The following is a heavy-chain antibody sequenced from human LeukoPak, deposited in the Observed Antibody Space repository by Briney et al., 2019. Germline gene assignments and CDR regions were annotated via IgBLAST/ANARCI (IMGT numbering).Heavy chain of an antibody. CDR2: INHRGST. CDR3: ARFTYVWGSYAFDI. J-gene: IGHJ3*02. CDR1: GGSFSGYY. Sequence: SETLSLTCAVYGGSFSGYYWSWIRQPPGKGLEWIGEINHRGSTNYNPSLKSRVTISVDTSKNQFSLKLSSVTAADTAVYYCARFTYVWGSYAFDIWGQGTMVTVSS. D-gene: IGHD3-16*01. V-gene: IGHV4-34*01.